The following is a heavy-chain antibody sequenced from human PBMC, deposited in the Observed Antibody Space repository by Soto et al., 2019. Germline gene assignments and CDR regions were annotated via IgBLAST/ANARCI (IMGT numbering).Heavy chain of an antibody. D-gene: IGHD6-19*01. V-gene: IGHV4-30-2*01. Sequence: QLQLQESGSGLVKPSQTLSLTCAVSGGSISSGGYSWSWIRQPPGKGPEWIGYIYHSVSTYYNPSLRSRVTISVDRSKNQFSLKLSSVTAADTAVYYCARAGGLGAVAVDYWGQGTLVTVSS. CDR3: ARAGGLGAVAVDY. J-gene: IGHJ4*02. CDR2: IYHSVST. CDR1: GGSISSGGYS.